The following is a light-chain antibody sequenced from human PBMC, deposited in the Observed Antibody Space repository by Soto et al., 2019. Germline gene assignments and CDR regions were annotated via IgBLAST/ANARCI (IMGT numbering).Light chain of an antibody. CDR2: APS. Sequence: DIQMTQSPSSVSASVGDRVTITCLASEDIRTWLAWYQQKPGKAPSLLLYAPSTLQSGIPSRFRGSGSGTHFALTISSLQPEDFATDYCQQAKSFPRTFGQGTKLDIK. V-gene: IGKV1-12*01. CDR1: EDIRTW. J-gene: IGKJ2*01. CDR3: QQAKSFPRT.